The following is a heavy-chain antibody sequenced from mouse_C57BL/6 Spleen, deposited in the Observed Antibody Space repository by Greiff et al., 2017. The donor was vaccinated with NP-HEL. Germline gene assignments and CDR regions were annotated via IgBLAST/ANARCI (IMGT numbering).Heavy chain of an antibody. V-gene: IGHV10-3*01. CDR3: VRDQQWEAMDY. CDR2: IRSKSSNYAT. J-gene: IGHJ4*01. Sequence: EVQLQESGGGLVQPKGSLKLSCAASGFTFNTYAMHWVRQAPGKGLELVARIRSKSSNYATYYADSVKDRFTISRDDSQSMLYLQMNNLKTEDTAMYYCVRDQQWEAMDYWGQGTSVTVSS. CDR1: GFTFNTYA. D-gene: IGHD1-3*01.